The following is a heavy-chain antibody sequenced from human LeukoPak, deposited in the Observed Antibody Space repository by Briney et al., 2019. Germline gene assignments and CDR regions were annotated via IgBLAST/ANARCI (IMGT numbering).Heavy chain of an antibody. CDR3: ARDYYGSGQDH. V-gene: IGHV3-7*01. Sequence: GGSLRLSCAASGFTFTTHWMSWVRQAPGKGLEWVANIKQDGTDQYYVESVKGRFTISRDNAKNSLYLQMNSLRVEDTAVYYCARDYYGSGQDHWGQGTLVTVSS. CDR1: GFTFTTHW. CDR2: IKQDGTDQ. D-gene: IGHD3-10*01. J-gene: IGHJ4*02.